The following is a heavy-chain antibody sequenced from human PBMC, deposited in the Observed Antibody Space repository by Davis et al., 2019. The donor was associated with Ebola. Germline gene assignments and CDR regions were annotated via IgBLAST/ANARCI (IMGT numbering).Heavy chain of an antibody. CDR1: GFTFNNYG. J-gene: IGHJ4*02. CDR3: AEGGTNNFLGAN. V-gene: IGHV3-23*01. D-gene: IGHD2-8*01. Sequence: GESLKISCAASGFTFNNYGISWVRQAPGEGLEWVSGISASGADIKYADSVKGRFSISRDNSKNTLYLQMDSLRAEDTAVFYCAEGGTNNFLGANWGQGTLVTVSS. CDR2: ISASGADI.